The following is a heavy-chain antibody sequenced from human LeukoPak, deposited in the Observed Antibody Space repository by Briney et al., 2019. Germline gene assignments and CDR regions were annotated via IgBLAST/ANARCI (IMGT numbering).Heavy chain of an antibody. V-gene: IGHV1-46*01. CDR1: GYTFTSYY. CDR3: ARGDSSGWYDDYYYYYGMDV. D-gene: IGHD6-19*01. Sequence: ASVKVSCKASGYTFTSYYMHWVRQAPGQGLEWMGIVIPSGGSTSYAQKFQGRVTMTRDTSTRTVYMELSSLRSEDTAVYYCARGDSSGWYDDYYYYYGMDVWGQGTTVTVSS. CDR2: VIPSGGST. J-gene: IGHJ6*02.